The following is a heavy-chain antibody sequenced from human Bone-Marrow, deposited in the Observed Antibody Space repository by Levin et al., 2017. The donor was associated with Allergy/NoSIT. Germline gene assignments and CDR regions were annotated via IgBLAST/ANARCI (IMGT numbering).Heavy chain of an antibody. CDR3: AKGLQISAAHLGALDY. CDR2: ISWHSSRI. Sequence: QAGGSLRLSRVASGFRFHDYAIHWVRQAPGKGLEWVSGISWHSSRIGYADSVKGRFTISRDNAKNSVYLQMNSLRAEDTALYYCAKGLQISAAHLGALDYWGQGTPVTVSS. D-gene: IGHD3-16*01. J-gene: IGHJ4*02. CDR1: GFRFHDYA. V-gene: IGHV3-9*01.